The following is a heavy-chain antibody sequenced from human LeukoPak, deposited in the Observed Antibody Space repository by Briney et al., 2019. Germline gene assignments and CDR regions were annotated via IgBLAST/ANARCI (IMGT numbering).Heavy chain of an antibody. Sequence: GGSLRLSCAASGFTFSNYAMHWVGQAPGKGLEWVAVVIYDGSNKYYADPVKGRFTICKDNSTNTLYLQMNSLRAEDAAIYYCATIGDRRTGELYRIDYWGQGTLVTVCS. CDR2: VIYDGSNK. D-gene: IGHD7-27*01. V-gene: IGHV3-30-3*01. CDR3: ATIGDRRTGELYRIDY. CDR1: GFTFSNYA. J-gene: IGHJ4*02.